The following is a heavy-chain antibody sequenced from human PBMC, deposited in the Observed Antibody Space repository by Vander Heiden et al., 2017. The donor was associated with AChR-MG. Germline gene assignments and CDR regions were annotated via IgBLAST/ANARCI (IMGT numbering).Heavy chain of an antibody. Sequence: EVQLVASGGGLVQPGRSLRLSCAASGFTFDDYAMHWVRQAPGKGLEWVSGISWNSGSIGYADSVKGRFTISRDNAKNSLYLQMNSLRAEDTALYYCAKDMGLYDSSGYRADFFDYWGQGTLVTVSS. CDR1: GFTFDDYA. J-gene: IGHJ4*02. CDR2: ISWNSGSI. D-gene: IGHD3-22*01. CDR3: AKDMGLYDSSGYRADFFDY. V-gene: IGHV3-9*01.